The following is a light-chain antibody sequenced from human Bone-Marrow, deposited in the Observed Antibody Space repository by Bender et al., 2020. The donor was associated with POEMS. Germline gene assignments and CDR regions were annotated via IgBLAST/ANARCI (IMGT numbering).Light chain of an antibody. Sequence: SYELTQPPSVSVSPGQTARITCSGDALPNQFAFWYQQKPGQAPVLIIYKDSERPSGIPERFSGSSSGTIFTLTITGVQAEDEADYYCQSADSTHTYEVFGGGTRLTVL. CDR2: KDS. J-gene: IGLJ2*01. CDR1: ALPNQF. V-gene: IGLV3-25*03. CDR3: QSADSTHTYEV.